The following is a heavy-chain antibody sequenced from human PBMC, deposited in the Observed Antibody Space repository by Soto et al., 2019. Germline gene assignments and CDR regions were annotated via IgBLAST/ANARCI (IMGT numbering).Heavy chain of an antibody. CDR2: ISAYNVNT. CDR3: ARGSSAYCGGDCEFDY. J-gene: IGHJ4*02. CDR1: GYTFISYG. Sequence: QVQLVQSGAEVKKPGASVKVSCKASGYTFISYGISWVRQAPGQGLEWMGWISAYNVNTNYAQKLQGRVTMTTDTSTSTAYMELRSLRSDDTAVYYCARGSSAYCGGDCEFDYWGQGALVIVSS. D-gene: IGHD2-21*02. V-gene: IGHV1-18*01.